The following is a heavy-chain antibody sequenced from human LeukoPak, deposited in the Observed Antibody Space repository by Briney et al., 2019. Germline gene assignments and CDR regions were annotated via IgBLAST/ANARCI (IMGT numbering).Heavy chain of an antibody. CDR1: GGSISSYY. CDR3: ARDDIAAAAFDY. D-gene: IGHD6-13*01. Sequence: PSETLSLTCTVSGGSISSYYWSWIRQPPGKGLEWIGYIYYSGSTNYNPSLKSRVTISVDTSKNQSSLKLSSVTAADTAVYYCARDDIAAAAFDYWGQGTLVTVSS. J-gene: IGHJ4*02. V-gene: IGHV4-59*12. CDR2: IYYSGST.